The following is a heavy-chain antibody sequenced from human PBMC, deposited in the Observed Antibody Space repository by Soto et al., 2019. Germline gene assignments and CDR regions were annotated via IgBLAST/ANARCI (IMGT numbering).Heavy chain of an antibody. J-gene: IGHJ6*02. CDR3: ARSEEDSDYYYYGLDV. CDR2: THYRSRWYS. Sequence: SQTLSLTCVISGDSVSSSSVAWNWVRQSPSRGLEWLGRTHYRSRWYSDFAVSVRGRIVINADTSKNQFSLQLNSVTPEDTAMYFCARSEEDSDYYYYGLDVWGQGXTVTVYS. CDR1: GDSVSSSSVA. V-gene: IGHV6-1*01. D-gene: IGHD2-15*01.